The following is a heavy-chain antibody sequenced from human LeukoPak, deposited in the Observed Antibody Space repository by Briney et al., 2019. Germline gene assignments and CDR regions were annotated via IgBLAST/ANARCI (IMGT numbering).Heavy chain of an antibody. J-gene: IGHJ6*03. CDR1: GGSFSGYY. D-gene: IGHD2-15*01. V-gene: IGHV4-34*01. CDR3: ARGVLNYYMDV. CDR2: INHSGST. Sequence: SETLSLTCAVYGGSFSGYYWSWIRQPPGKGLEWIGEINHSGSTNYNPSLKSRVAISVDTSKNQFSLKLSSVTAADTAVYYCARGVLNYYMDVWGKGTTVTVSS.